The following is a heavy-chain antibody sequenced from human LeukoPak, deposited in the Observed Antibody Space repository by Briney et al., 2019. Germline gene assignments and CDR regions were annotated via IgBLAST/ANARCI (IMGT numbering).Heavy chain of an antibody. CDR1: GYTFTSYG. Sequence: ASVKVSCKASGYTFTSYGISWVRQAPGQGLEWMGWISAYNGNTNYAQKLQGRVTMTTDTSTSTAYMELRSLRSDDTAVYYCASGGNPENYYYYGMDVWGQGTTVTVSS. J-gene: IGHJ6*02. V-gene: IGHV1-18*01. CDR2: ISAYNGNT. D-gene: IGHD2-15*01. CDR3: ASGGNPENYYYYGMDV.